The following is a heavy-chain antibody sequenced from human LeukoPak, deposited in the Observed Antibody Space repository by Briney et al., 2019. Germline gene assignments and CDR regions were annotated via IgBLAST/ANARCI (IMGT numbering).Heavy chain of an antibody. D-gene: IGHD2-15*01. Sequence: PGGSLRLSCAASGFTFSSYSMTWVRQAPGKGLEWVSSISSSSSYIYYADSVKGRFTISRDNAKNSLYLQMNSLRAEDTAVYYCARGGRNLYYYGMDVWGQGTTVTVSS. CDR1: GFTFSSYS. V-gene: IGHV3-21*01. CDR2: ISSSSSYI. CDR3: ARGGRNLYYYGMDV. J-gene: IGHJ6*02.